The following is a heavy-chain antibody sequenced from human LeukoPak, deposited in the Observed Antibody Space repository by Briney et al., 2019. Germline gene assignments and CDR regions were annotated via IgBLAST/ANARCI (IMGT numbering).Heavy chain of an antibody. CDR1: GFTFSSYA. D-gene: IGHD5-12*01. CDR2: ISGSGGST. Sequence: PGGSLRLSCAASGFTFSSYAMTWVRQAPGKGLEWVSTISGSGGSTYYADSEKGRFTISRDNSKNTLYLQMNSLRAEDTAVYYCAKDTHDPVDIVATTFDYWGQGTLVTVSS. J-gene: IGHJ4*02. V-gene: IGHV3-23*01. CDR3: AKDTHDPVDIVATTFDY.